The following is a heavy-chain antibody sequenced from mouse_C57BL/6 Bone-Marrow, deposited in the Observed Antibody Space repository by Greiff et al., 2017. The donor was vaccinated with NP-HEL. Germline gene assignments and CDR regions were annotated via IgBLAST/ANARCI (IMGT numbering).Heavy chain of an antibody. J-gene: IGHJ1*03. CDR1: GYTFTSCW. Sequence: VQLQQPGAELVKPGASVKLSCKASGYTFTSCWMQWVKQRPGQGLEWIGEIDPSDSYTNYNQKFKGKATLTVDTSSSTAYMQLSSLTSEDSAVYYCARTTAVPSDVWGTGTTVTVSS. D-gene: IGHD1-1*01. V-gene: IGHV1-50*01. CDR2: IDPSDSYT. CDR3: ARTTAVPSDV.